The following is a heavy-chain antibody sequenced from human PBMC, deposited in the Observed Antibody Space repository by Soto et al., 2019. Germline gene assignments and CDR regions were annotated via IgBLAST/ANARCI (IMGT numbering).Heavy chain of an antibody. CDR3: ARGRWYYDILTGYSMLLRYFDL. D-gene: IGHD3-9*01. CDR1: GGSFSGYY. J-gene: IGHJ2*01. CDR2: INHSVST. Sequence: QVQLQQWGAGLLKPSETLSLTCAVYGGSFSGYYWSWIRQPPGKGLEWIGEINHSVSTNYNPSLKSRVTISVDTSKNQFSLKLSSVTAADTAVYYCARGRWYYDILTGYSMLLRYFDLWGRGTLVTVSS. V-gene: IGHV4-34*01.